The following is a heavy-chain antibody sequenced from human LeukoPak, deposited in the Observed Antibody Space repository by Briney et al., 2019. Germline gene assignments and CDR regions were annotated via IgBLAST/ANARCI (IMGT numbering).Heavy chain of an antibody. Sequence: GAAVNLCCYAAAYTFTIYGISLVRHAPGQGLELMGWISVYNGNTNYYQKLPGRVSMTTYTATSTAYMELRSVSSDDTAVYYCARVKLADDAFDFWGQGTMVTVSS. CDR2: ISVYNGNT. V-gene: IGHV1-18*01. J-gene: IGHJ3*01. CDR3: ARVKLADDAFDF. CDR1: AYTFTIYG.